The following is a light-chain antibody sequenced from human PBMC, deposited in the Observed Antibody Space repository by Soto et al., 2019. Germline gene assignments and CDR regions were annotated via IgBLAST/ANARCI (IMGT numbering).Light chain of an antibody. J-gene: IGKJ1*01. Sequence: EIVLTQSPGTLSLSPGERATLSCRASQSVSDNLAWYQQKPGQAPRLPIYGAYIRATGVPARFSGRGSGTEFILTISSLQSEDFAVYYCQQYDDWPETFGQGTKVDIK. CDR3: QQYDDWPET. CDR2: GAY. V-gene: IGKV3-15*01. CDR1: QSVSDN.